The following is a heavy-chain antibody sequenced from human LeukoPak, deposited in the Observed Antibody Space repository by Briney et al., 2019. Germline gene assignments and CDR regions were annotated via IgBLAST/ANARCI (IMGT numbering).Heavy chain of an antibody. V-gene: IGHV3-7*01. Sequence: GGSLRLSCAASGFTFSRHWMSWVRQAPGKGLEWVASIKEDGREKYYVDSVRGRFTISRDNAKQSLYLQMNSLTAEDTAVYFCAKYNGYDLDYWGQGTLVTASS. CDR3: AKYNGYDLDY. J-gene: IGHJ4*02. CDR2: IKEDGREK. D-gene: IGHD5-12*01. CDR1: GFTFSRHW.